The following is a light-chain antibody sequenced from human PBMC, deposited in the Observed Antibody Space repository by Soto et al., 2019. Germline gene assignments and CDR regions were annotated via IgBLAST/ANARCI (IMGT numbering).Light chain of an antibody. CDR1: SGDVGGENY. V-gene: IGLV2-8*01. Sequence: QSALTQPASASGSPGQSVTISCTGTSGDVGGENYVSWYQQHPGKVPKLLLYEVSKRPAGVPDRFSGAKSGNTASLTVSGLQAEDEDDYSYRSFAGSPVVFGTGTKLTVL. J-gene: IGLJ2*01. CDR3: RSFAGSPVV. CDR2: EVS.